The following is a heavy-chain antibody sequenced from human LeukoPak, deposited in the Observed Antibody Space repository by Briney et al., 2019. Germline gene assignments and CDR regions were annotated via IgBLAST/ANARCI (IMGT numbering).Heavy chain of an antibody. V-gene: IGHV3-33*01. Sequence: GGSLRLSCAASGFTFSSYGMHWVRQAPGKGLEWVAVIWYDGSNKYYADSVKGRFTISRDNSKNTLYLQMNSLRAEDTAVYYCARSDYYGSGSYGRGMDVWGRGTTVTVSS. CDR1: GFTFSSYG. D-gene: IGHD3-10*01. J-gene: IGHJ6*02. CDR2: IWYDGSNK. CDR3: ARSDYYGSGSYGRGMDV.